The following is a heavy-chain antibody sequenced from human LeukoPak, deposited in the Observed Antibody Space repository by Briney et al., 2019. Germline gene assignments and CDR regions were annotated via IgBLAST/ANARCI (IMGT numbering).Heavy chain of an antibody. D-gene: IGHD3-22*01. CDR2: IKSKTDGGTT. CDR1: GFTFSNAW. J-gene: IGHJ3*02. CDR3: TTELITLDAFDI. Sequence: GGSLRLSCAASGFTFSNAWMRWIRQAPGKGLEWVGRIKSKTDGGTTDYAAPVKGRFTISRDDSKNTLYLQMNSLKTEDTAVYYCTTELITLDAFDIWGQGTMVTVSS. V-gene: IGHV3-15*01.